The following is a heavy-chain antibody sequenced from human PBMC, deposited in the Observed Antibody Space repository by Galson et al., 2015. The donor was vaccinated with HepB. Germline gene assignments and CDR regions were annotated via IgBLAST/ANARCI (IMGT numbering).Heavy chain of an antibody. CDR1: GYSFTSHW. Sequence: QSGAEVKRPGESLKISCKGYGYSFTSHWIGWVRQMPGKGLDWMGIIYPGDSDTRYSPSFQGQVTISADKSISTAYLQWSSLKASDTGMYYCARQACGGGRCYSRDFDHWGQGTLVTVSS. J-gene: IGHJ4*02. CDR2: IYPGDSDT. CDR3: ARQACGGGRCYSRDFDH. D-gene: IGHD2-15*01. V-gene: IGHV5-51*01.